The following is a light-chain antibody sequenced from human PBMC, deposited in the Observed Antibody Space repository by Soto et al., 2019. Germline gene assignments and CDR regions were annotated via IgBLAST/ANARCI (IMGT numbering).Light chain of an antibody. V-gene: IGLV2-23*01. CDR2: EDN. Sequence: QSALTQPASVSGSPGQSITIFYTGTSSDVGNYNLVSWYQHHPGEAPQLIVFEDNKRPSGVSNRFSGSKSGNTASLTISGLQAEDEADYHCCSYAGGNTYVFGTGTKLTVL. J-gene: IGLJ1*01. CDR1: SSDVGNYNL. CDR3: CSYAGGNTYV.